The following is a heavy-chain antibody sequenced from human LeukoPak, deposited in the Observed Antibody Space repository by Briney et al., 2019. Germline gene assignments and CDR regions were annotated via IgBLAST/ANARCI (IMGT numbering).Heavy chain of an antibody. CDR1: GFTFSGSA. CDR3: TRDSGTYNWFDP. V-gene: IGHV3-73*01. D-gene: IGHD1-26*01. Sequence: GRSLRLSCAASGFTFSGSAIHWVRQSSGKGLEWVGQIDKKDKGYATATAYAASVKGRFTISRDDSINTAYLQMKSLKAEDTALYYCTRDSGTYNWFDPWGQGTLVTVSS. CDR2: IDKKDKGYATAT. J-gene: IGHJ5*02.